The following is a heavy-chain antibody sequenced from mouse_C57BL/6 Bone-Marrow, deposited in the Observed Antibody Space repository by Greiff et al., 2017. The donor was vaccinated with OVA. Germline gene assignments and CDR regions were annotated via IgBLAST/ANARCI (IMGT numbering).Heavy chain of an antibody. J-gene: IGHJ3*01. CDR1: GYSFTDYN. D-gene: IGHD3-2*02. V-gene: IGHV1-39*01. Sequence: VQLQQSGPELVKPGASVKISCKASGYSFTDYNMNWVKQSNGKSLEWIGVINPNYGTTSYNQKFKGKATLTVDQSSSTAYMQLNSLTSEDSAVYYCAREGQLRLRLAWFAYWGQGTLVTVSA. CDR3: AREGQLRLRLAWFAY. CDR2: INPNYGTT.